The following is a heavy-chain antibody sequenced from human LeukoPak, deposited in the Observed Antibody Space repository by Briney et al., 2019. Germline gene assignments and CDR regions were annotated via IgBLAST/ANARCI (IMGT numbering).Heavy chain of an antibody. Sequence: SVKVSCKASGGTFSSYAISWVRQAPGQGLEWMGGIIPIFGTANYAQKFQGRVTITADESTSTAYMELSSLRSEDTAVYYCARGRSGSGSYYRYYYYYYMDVWGKGTTVTISS. V-gene: IGHV1-69*13. CDR2: IIPIFGTA. J-gene: IGHJ6*03. D-gene: IGHD3-10*01. CDR1: GGTFSSYA. CDR3: ARGRSGSGSYYRYYYYYYMDV.